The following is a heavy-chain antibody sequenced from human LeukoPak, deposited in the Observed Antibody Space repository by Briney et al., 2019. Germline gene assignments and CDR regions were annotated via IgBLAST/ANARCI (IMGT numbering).Heavy chain of an antibody. CDR1: GFTFSSEA. J-gene: IGHJ4*02. V-gene: IGHV3-23*01. CDR2: FSPAGGTT. D-gene: IGHD6-13*01. CDR3: TKVRSGSSSWALRVFDY. Sequence: GGSLRLSCAVSGFTFSSEAMGWVRQLPGGGLEWFSTFSPAGGTTYYAESMKGRFTISRDNSKSTLYLQMNSLRVEDTAVYYCTKVRSGSSSWALRVFDYWGQGALVTV.